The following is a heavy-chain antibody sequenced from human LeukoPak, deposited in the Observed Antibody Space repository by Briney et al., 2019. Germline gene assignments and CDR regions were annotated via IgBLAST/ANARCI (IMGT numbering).Heavy chain of an antibody. J-gene: IGHJ3*02. D-gene: IGHD1-26*01. Sequence: GGSLRLSCAASGFTFSETWMNWVRQVPGKGLQWVGNIEPDGSDKYYLDSVEGRFTISRDNVKNSSYLQMYSLRVEDTGVYYCARPGVAGGAFDIWGQGTVAIVSS. CDR3: ARPGVAGGAFDI. CDR2: IEPDGSDK. CDR1: GFTFSETW. V-gene: IGHV3-7*01.